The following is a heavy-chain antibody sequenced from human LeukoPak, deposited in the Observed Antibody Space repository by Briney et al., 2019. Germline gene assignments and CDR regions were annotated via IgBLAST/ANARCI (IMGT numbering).Heavy chain of an antibody. V-gene: IGHV3-7*04. CDR1: GFTFSTYW. D-gene: IGHD3-22*01. CDR2: IKRDGSDK. Sequence: GGSLRLSCAASGFTFSTYWMTWVRQAPGKGLEWEANIKRDGSDKNCLDSVKGRFTISRDNAKNTLYLQMNSLRAEDTAVYYCARDDSSTDGSGSYFDLLDSWGQGTLVTVSS. CDR3: ARDDSSTDGSGSYFDLLDS. J-gene: IGHJ4*02.